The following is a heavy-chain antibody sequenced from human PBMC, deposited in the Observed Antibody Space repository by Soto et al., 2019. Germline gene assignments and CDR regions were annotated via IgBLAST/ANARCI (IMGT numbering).Heavy chain of an antibody. J-gene: IGHJ4*02. D-gene: IGHD3-22*01. V-gene: IGHV3-48*02. CDR3: ARDFSMPYYDSSGYYSSTMNFDY. Sequence: PGGSLRLSCAASGFTFSSYSMNWVRQAPGKGLEWVSYISSSSSTIYYADSVKGRFTISRDNAKNSLYLQMNSLRDEDTAVYYCARDFSMPYYDSSGYYSSTMNFDYWGQGTLVTVSS. CDR2: ISSSSSTI. CDR1: GFTFSSYS.